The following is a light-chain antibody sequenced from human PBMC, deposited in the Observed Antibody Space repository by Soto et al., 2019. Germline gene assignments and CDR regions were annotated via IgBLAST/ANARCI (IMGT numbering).Light chain of an antibody. V-gene: IGKV3-20*01. CDR3: QQYGSSPQT. Sequence: EIVLTQSPGTLSLSPGKRATLSCRASQSVSSNFLAWYQQKPGQAPRLLIYGASSRATGIPDRFSGSGSGTDFTLTISRLEPEDFAVYYCQQYGSSPQTFGQGTKVDI. CDR1: QSVSSNF. J-gene: IGKJ1*01. CDR2: GAS.